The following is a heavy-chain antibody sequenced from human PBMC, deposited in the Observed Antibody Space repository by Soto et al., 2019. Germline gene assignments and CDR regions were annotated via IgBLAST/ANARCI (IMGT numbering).Heavy chain of an antibody. J-gene: IGHJ5*02. Sequence: SETLSLTCAVSGGSIGGAGYSWSWIRQPPGGGLDWIGYIYESGTILYNPSLKTRLTISLNWSDKQFSLTLNSVTAADTAVYYCARAQFYSGSGNYHNLMFDPWGQGTKVTVS. CDR2: IYESGTI. D-gene: IGHD3-10*01. CDR1: GGSIGGAGYS. CDR3: ARAQFYSGSGNYHNLMFDP. V-gene: IGHV4-30-2*01.